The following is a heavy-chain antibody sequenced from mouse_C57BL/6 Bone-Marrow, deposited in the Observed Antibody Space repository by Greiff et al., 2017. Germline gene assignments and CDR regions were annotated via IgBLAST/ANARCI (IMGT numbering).Heavy chain of an antibody. Sequence: VQLQQSGAALVRPGASVKLSCTASGFNIKDDYMHWVKQRPEQGLEWIGWIDPENGDTEYASKFQGKATITADTSSNTAYLQLSSLTSEDTAVYYCTTNYGSDYWGQGTTLTVSS. D-gene: IGHD1-1*01. CDR1: GFNIKDDY. V-gene: IGHV14-4*01. CDR2: IDPENGDT. CDR3: TTNYGSDY. J-gene: IGHJ2*01.